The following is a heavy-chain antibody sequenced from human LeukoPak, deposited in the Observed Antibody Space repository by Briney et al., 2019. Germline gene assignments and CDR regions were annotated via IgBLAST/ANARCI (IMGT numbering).Heavy chain of an antibody. CDR3: ARGPYASGSYGRRGWVHYMDV. D-gene: IGHD3-10*01. CDR2: ISSSGSTI. CDR1: GFTFSSYE. V-gene: IGHV3-48*03. Sequence: GGSLRLSCAASGFTFSSYEMNWVRQAPGKGLEWVSYISSSGSTIYYADSVKGRFTISRDNAKNSLYLQMNSLRAEDTAVYYCARGPYASGSYGRRGWVHYMDVWGKGTTVTISS. J-gene: IGHJ6*03.